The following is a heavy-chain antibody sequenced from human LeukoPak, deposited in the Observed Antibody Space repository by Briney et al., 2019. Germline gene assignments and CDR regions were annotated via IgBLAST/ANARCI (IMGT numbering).Heavy chain of an antibody. Sequence: GGSLRLSCAASGFTFSTYAMHWVRQAPGKGLEWVAVISFDGNNKYYAASVKGRFTISRDNSKNTLYLQMSSLRAEDTAVYYCARDHGSSGWYETVDYWGQGTLVTVSS. V-gene: IGHV3-30-3*01. CDR1: GFTFSTYA. CDR2: ISFDGNNK. CDR3: ARDHGSSGWYETVDY. D-gene: IGHD6-19*01. J-gene: IGHJ4*02.